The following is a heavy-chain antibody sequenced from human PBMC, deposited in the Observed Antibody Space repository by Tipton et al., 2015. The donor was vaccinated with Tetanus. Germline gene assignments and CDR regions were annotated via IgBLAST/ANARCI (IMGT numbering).Heavy chain of an antibody. CDR3: ARAHCSDGVCNFDF. Sequence: EVQLVQSGGEVKKPGESLKISCKGSGYIFTNYWIGWVRQKPGKGLEWMGIIYPGDSDTRYSPSFQGQVTISVDKSISTAYLQWSSLKASDTSMFYCARAHCSDGVCNFDFWGQGALVTVAS. V-gene: IGHV5-51*01. J-gene: IGHJ4*02. CDR1: GYIFTNYW. D-gene: IGHD2-15*01. CDR2: IYPGDSDT.